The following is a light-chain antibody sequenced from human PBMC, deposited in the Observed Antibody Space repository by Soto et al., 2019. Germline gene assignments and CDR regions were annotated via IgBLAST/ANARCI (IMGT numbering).Light chain of an antibody. V-gene: IGLV2-14*01. CDR3: SSYTSSSNVV. CDR1: SSDVVGYNF. Sequence: QSALTQPASLSLSPGQSITVSCTGSSSDVVGYNFVSLYQQHPGKAPKLRIYEVSNRPSGVSNRFSGSKSGNTASLTISGLQAEYEADYYCSSYTSSSNVVFGGGTQLTVL. J-gene: IGLJ2*01. CDR2: EVS.